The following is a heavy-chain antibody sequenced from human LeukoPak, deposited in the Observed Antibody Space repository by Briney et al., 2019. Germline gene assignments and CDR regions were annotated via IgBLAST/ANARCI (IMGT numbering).Heavy chain of an antibody. CDR2: INSDGSSI. CDR3: ARVFYISPYYDSSGYYAG. V-gene: IGHV3-74*01. J-gene: IGHJ4*02. CDR1: GFTFSSYW. Sequence: GGSLRLSCAASGFTFSSYWMHWVRQPPGRGLVWVSRINSDGSSISYADSVKGRFTISRDNAKNTVYLQMNSLRAEDTAVYYCARVFYISPYYDSSGYYAGWGQGTLVTVPS. D-gene: IGHD3-22*01.